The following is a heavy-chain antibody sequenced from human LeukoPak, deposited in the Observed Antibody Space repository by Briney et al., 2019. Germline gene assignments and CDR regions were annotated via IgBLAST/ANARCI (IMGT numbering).Heavy chain of an antibody. J-gene: IGHJ4*02. V-gene: IGHV3-30*02. Sequence: PGGSLRLSCAASGFTFSSYGMHWVRQAPGKGLEWVAFIRYDGSNKCYADSVKGRFTISRDNSKNTLYLQMNSLRAEDTAVYYCAKDPLDYGDYSPWLYFDYWGQGTLVTVSS. D-gene: IGHD4-17*01. CDR2: IRYDGSNK. CDR1: GFTFSSYG. CDR3: AKDPLDYGDYSPWLYFDY.